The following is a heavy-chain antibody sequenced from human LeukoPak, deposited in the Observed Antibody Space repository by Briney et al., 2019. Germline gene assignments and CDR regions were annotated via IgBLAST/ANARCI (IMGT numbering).Heavy chain of an antibody. J-gene: IGHJ4*02. Sequence: GGPLRLPCAASGFTFSYYPMHWVRQAPGKGLDWVADISYDGSIKYYADSVKGRFTISRDNSKNTLYLQMNSLRAEDTAVYYCARVLNYYDSTGYYFSYWGQGTLVTVSS. D-gene: IGHD3-22*01. CDR3: ARVLNYYDSTGYYFSY. CDR2: ISYDGSIK. CDR1: GFTFSYYP. V-gene: IGHV3-30-3*01.